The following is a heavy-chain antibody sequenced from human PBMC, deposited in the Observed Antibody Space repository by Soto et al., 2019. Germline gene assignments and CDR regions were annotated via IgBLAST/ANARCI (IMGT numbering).Heavy chain of an antibody. J-gene: IGHJ4*02. CDR2: IRSKANSYAT. V-gene: IGHV3-73*01. CDR1: GFTFSGSA. CDR3: TFPLDSTTDFDY. Sequence: GGSLRLSCAASGFTFSGSAMHWVRQASGKGLEWVGRIRSKANSYATAYAASVKGRFTISRDDSKNTAYLQMNSLKTEDTAVYYCTFPLDSTTDFDYWGQGTLVTVSS. D-gene: IGHD4-17*01.